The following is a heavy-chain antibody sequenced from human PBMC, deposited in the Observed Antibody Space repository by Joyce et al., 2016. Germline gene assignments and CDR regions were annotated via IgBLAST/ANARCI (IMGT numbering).Heavy chain of an antibody. Sequence: EMQLVESGGGLVQPGGSLRLSCVASGFTFSGDWMHWVRQAPGMGLVGVSRMNSDGDSASYADSVKGRFTISRDNAKNTLYLQMNSLRAEDTAVYYCAGDSYNSGRLDPWGQGTLVTVSS. CDR3: AGDSYNSGRLDP. CDR1: GFTFSGDW. J-gene: IGHJ5*02. V-gene: IGHV3-74*01. D-gene: IGHD3-10*01. CDR2: MNSDGDSA.